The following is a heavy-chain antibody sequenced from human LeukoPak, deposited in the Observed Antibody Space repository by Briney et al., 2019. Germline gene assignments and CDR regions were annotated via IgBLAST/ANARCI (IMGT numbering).Heavy chain of an antibody. CDR1: GGSISSYY. V-gene: IGHV4-59*08. J-gene: IGHJ4*02. D-gene: IGHD5-18*01. Sequence: PSETLSLTCTVSGGSISSYYWSWIRQPPGKGLEWIGYIYYSGSTNYNPSLKSRVTISVDTSKNQFSLKLSSVTAADTAVYYCASYSYGPFDYWGQGTLVTASS. CDR3: ASYSYGPFDY. CDR2: IYYSGST.